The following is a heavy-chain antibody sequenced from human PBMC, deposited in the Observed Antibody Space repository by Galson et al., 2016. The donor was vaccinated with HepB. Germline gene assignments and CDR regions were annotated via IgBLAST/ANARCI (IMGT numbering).Heavy chain of an antibody. CDR1: GYTFTNYR. D-gene: IGHD2-15*01. V-gene: IGHV1-18*04. J-gene: IGHJ4*02. CDR2: ISAYSGDT. CDR3: AREGVCSGGRCYSGFDY. Sequence: SVKVSCKASGYTFTNYRFAWVRQAPGQGLEWLGWISAYSGDTNYAQELQARVTMTTNTSTNTAYMELRSLRSDDTAVYYCAREGVCSGGRCYSGFDYWGQGTLVIVSS.